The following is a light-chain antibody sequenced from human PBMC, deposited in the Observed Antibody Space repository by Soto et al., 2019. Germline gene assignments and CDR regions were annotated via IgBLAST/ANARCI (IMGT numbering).Light chain of an antibody. CDR3: QQGHNWPLT. CDR2: GAS. J-gene: IGKJ2*01. V-gene: IGKV3-15*01. Sequence: EIVMTQSPATLSVSPGESATLSCRASQSISSELAWYQQKPGQPTRLLIYGASTRATGVPARFTGSGSGSDFTLTISGLQSEDFAVYYCQQGHNWPLTVGQGTRLEI. CDR1: QSISSE.